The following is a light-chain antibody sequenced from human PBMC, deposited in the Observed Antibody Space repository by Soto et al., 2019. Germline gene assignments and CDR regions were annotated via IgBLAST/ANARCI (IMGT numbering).Light chain of an antibody. V-gene: IGKV3-20*01. CDR2: GAS. CDR3: QQYGSSPKT. Sequence: EIVLTQSPGTLSLSPVHIATLSCRASQSVRGNNLAWYRQTPGQPPRLLIYGASSRATGIPDRFSGSGSGTDFTLTISRLAREDFAFYYCQQYGSSPKTFGQGTKVDIK. CDR1: QSVRGNN. J-gene: IGKJ1*01.